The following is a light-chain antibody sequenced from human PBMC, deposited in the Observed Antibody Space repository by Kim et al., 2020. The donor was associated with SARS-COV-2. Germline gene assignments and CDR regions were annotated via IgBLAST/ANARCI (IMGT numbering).Light chain of an antibody. CDR3: SSYAGSNFI. CDR2: EVS. CDR1: SSDVGGYNY. V-gene: IGLV2-8*01. Sequence: PGQSVTISCTGTSSDVGGYNYVSWYQQHPGKAPKLMIYEVSKRPSGVTDRFSGSKSGNTASLTVSGLQAEDEADYYCSSYAGSNFIFGGGTQLTVL. J-gene: IGLJ2*01.